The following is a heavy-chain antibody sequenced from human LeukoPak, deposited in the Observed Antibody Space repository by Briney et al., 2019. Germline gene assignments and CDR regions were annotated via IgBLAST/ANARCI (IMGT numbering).Heavy chain of an antibody. D-gene: IGHD6-19*01. J-gene: IGHJ6*03. Sequence: TGGSLRLSCAAGFTLSRYWMTWVRQAPGKGLEWVSVIYSGGSTYYADSVKGRFTISRDNSKNTLYPQMNSLRAEDTAVYYCARQYSSGWHGGYYMDVWGKGTTVTVSS. CDR3: ARQYSSGWHGGYYMDV. CDR2: IYSGGST. V-gene: IGHV3-66*02. CDR1: GFTLSRYW.